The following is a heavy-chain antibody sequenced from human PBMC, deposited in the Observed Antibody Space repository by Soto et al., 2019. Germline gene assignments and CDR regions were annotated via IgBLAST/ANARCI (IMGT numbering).Heavy chain of an antibody. J-gene: IGHJ1*01. V-gene: IGHV4-34*01. D-gene: IGHD6-25*01. CDR1: GGSFSGYY. CDR3: ARSPKRKAGSYFQH. CDR2: INHSGSA. Sequence: QVQLQQWGAGLLKPSETLSLTCAVYGGSFSGYYWCWIRQPPGKGLEWIGEINHSGSATYHPSRKNRVTRSVDTPKHPDSQKLSCVTAADTALCYSARSPKRKAGSYFQHWGQGTLVTVSS.